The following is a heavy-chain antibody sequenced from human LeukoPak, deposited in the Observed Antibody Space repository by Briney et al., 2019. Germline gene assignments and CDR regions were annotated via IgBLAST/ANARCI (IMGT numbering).Heavy chain of an antibody. CDR3: ARSVGYDFWSGYYTTDTYNWFDP. CDR2: ISSSGSTI. Sequence: GGSLRLSCAASGFTFSDYYMSWIRQAPGKGLEWVSYISSSGSTIYYADSVKGRFTISRDNAKNSLYLQMNSLRAEDTAVYYCARSVGYDFWSGYYTTDTYNWFDPWGQGTLVTVSS. J-gene: IGHJ5*02. V-gene: IGHV3-11*01. D-gene: IGHD3-3*01. CDR1: GFTFSDYY.